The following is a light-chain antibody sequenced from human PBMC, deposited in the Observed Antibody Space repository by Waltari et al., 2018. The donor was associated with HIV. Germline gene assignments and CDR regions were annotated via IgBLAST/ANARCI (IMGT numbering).Light chain of an antibody. CDR2: DVT. V-gene: IGLV2-8*01. Sequence: QSALTQPPSASGSPGQSVTISCTGTSSDVGAYNYVSWFQQHPGKAPKLMIYDVTQRASGVPERFCGSKAGNTASLTVSGRQAEDEADYYCASHAGSKDVFGGGTRLTVL. J-gene: IGLJ2*01. CDR1: SSDVGAYNY. CDR3: ASHAGSKDV.